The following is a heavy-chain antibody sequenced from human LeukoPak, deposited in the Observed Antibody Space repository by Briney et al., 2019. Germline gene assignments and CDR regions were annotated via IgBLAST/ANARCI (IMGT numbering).Heavy chain of an antibody. CDR3: ARYLAYYYDSSGYYYHPCDY. V-gene: IGHV1-18*01. Sequence: ASVKVSCKASGYTFTSYGISWVRQAPGQGLEWMGWINPYNGNTNYAQNLQGRITMTTDTSTSTAYMELRSLRSDDTAVYYCARYLAYYYDSSGYYYHPCDYWGQGTLVTVSS. CDR1: GYTFTSYG. CDR2: INPYNGNT. J-gene: IGHJ4*02. D-gene: IGHD3-22*01.